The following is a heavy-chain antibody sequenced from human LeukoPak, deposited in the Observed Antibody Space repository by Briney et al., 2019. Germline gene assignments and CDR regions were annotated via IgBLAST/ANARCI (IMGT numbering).Heavy chain of an antibody. J-gene: IGHJ4*02. CDR3: ARDRGYCSGGTCYTVFDF. CDR2: TKEDGSEK. Sequence: GGSLRLSCAASGFTFSSYWTGWVRQAPGKGLEWVAHTKEDGSEKYYVDSVKGRFTISRDNAKNSLHLQMNSLRAEDTAVYYCARDRGYCSGGTCYTVFDFWGQGTLVTVSS. CDR1: GFTFSSYW. V-gene: IGHV3-7*01. D-gene: IGHD2-15*01.